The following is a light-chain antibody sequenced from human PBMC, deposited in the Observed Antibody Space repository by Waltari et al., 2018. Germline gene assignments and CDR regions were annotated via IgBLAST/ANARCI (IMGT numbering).Light chain of an antibody. CDR3: MQALQTPRT. Sequence: DIVMTQSPLSLIVTPGEPASIPCRSSQSLLHSKAYNFLDWYLQQPGQFPQPLIYLGSNRASGVPDRFSGSGSGTDFTLKISRVEAEDVGVYYCMQALQTPRTFGQGTKVEVK. CDR2: LGS. V-gene: IGKV2-28*01. J-gene: IGKJ1*01. CDR1: QSLLHSKAYNF.